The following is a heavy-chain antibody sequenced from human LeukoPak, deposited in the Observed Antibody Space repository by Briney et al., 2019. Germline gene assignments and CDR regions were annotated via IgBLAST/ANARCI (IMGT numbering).Heavy chain of an antibody. CDR1: GFTFSSYG. Sequence: GGSLRLSCAASGFTFSSYGMHWVRQAPGKGLEWVALISYDGKNKYYVDSVKRRFTISRDNAKNSLYLQMNSLRADDTAVYYCARGLSSSAWFDFDYWGQGALVTVSS. V-gene: IGHV3-30*03. D-gene: IGHD3-10*01. J-gene: IGHJ4*02. CDR3: ARGLSSSAWFDFDY. CDR2: ISYDGKNK.